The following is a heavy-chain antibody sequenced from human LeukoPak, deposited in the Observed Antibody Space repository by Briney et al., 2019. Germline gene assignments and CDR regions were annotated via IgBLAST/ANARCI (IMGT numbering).Heavy chain of an antibody. CDR1: GFTFDDYA. V-gene: IGHV3-43*02. CDR3: AREGPSSSWYSLDY. D-gene: IGHD6-13*01. J-gene: IGHJ4*02. CDR2: ISGDGGIT. Sequence: GGSLRLSCTASGFTFDDYAMHWVRQAPGKGLDWVSLISGDGGITYYAGSVKGRFTISRDNAKNSLYLQMNSLRAEDTALYYCAREGPSSSWYSLDYWGQGTLVTVSS.